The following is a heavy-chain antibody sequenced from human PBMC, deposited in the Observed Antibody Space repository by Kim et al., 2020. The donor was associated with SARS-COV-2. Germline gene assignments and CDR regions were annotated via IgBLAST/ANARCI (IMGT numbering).Heavy chain of an antibody. CDR2: FAGSGPST. Sequence: GGSLRLSCAASGFTVSSDGMDWVRQAPGKGLEWVSSFAGSGPSTYYADSVQGRFTISRDNSKNTLYLQMNSLRVEDTALYYCAKGGGGSGCEYCGQGTL. J-gene: IGHJ4*02. V-gene: IGHV3-23*01. D-gene: IGHD3-10*01. CDR1: GFTVSSDG. CDR3: AKGGGGSGCEY.